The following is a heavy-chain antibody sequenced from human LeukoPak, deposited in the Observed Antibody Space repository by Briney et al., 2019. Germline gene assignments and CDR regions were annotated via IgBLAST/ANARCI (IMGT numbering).Heavy chain of an antibody. V-gene: IGHV1-69*05. D-gene: IGHD6-13*01. CDR1: GGTFSSYA. Sequence: ASVKVSCKASGGTFSSYAISWVRQAPGQGLEWMGGIIPIFGTANYAQKFQDRVTVTRDTSTSTVYMELSSLRSEDMAVYYCARVEGVTAQEGDWGQGTLVTVSS. CDR2: IIPIFGTA. CDR3: ARVEGVTAQEGD. J-gene: IGHJ4*02.